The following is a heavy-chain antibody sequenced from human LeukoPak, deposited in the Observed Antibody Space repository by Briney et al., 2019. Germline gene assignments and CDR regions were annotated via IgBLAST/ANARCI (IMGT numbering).Heavy chain of an antibody. CDR3: ARARAFRGYCSGGSCYYFDY. J-gene: IGHJ4*02. V-gene: IGHV4-61*02. CDR2: IYTSGST. Sequence: PSETLSLTCTVSGGSISSGSYYWSWIRQPAGKGLEWIGRIYTSGSTNYNPSLKSRVTISVDTSKNQFSLKLSSVTAADTAVYDCARARAFRGYCSGGSCYYFDYWGQGTLVTVSS. CDR1: GGSISSGSYY. D-gene: IGHD2-15*01.